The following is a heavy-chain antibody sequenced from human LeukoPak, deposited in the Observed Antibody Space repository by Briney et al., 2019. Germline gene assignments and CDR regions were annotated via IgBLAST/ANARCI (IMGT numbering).Heavy chain of an antibody. J-gene: IGHJ5*02. D-gene: IGHD2-2*01. V-gene: IGHV4-39*07. Sequence: PSETLSLTCTVSSGSISTSNYYWGWVRQPPGKALEWIGNIFYSGSTYYSPSLKSRVTISLDTSRNQFSLKLSSVTAADTAVYYCARRQYPFDPWGQGTLVTVSS. CDR1: SGSISTSNYY. CDR2: IFYSGST. CDR3: ARRQYPFDP.